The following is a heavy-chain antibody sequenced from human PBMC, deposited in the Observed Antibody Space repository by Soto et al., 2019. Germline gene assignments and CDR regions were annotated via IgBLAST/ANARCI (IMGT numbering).Heavy chain of an antibody. CDR2: IIPIFGSA. CDR3: ARGPLRFSSGGSCYSLDY. D-gene: IGHD2-15*01. J-gene: IGHJ4*02. Sequence: QVQLVQSGAEVKKPGSSVKVSCKASGGTFNNYAISWVRQAPGQGPEWMGGIIPIFGSANYAQRFQGRVTITAVDSTSTAYMELSSLRSEDTAVYYCARGPLRFSSGGSCYSLDYWGQGTLVTVSS. V-gene: IGHV1-69*01. CDR1: GGTFNNYA.